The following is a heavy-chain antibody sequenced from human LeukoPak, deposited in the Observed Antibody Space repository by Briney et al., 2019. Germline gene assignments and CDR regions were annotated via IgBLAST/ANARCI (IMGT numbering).Heavy chain of an antibody. CDR2: INHSGST. Sequence: SEPLSLTCAVYGGSFSGYYWRWLREPPGKGLEWIGEINHSGSTNYNPSLKSRVTISVDTSKNQFSLKLSSVTAADTAVYYCARAGIWAFDYWGQGTLVTVSS. D-gene: IGHD6-19*01. V-gene: IGHV4-34*01. J-gene: IGHJ4*02. CDR3: ARAGIWAFDY. CDR1: GGSFSGYY.